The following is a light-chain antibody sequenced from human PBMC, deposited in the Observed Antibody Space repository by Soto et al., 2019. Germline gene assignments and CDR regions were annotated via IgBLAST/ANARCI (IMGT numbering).Light chain of an antibody. CDR1: QSVRSSY. Sequence: EIVLTQSPGTLSLSPGERATLSCRASQSVRSSYLAWYQQKPGQAPRLLIYSASSRATGIPDRFSGSGSGTDFTLTISRLEPEDFAVDYCQQYGSSPRTFSQGTKVEIK. CDR3: QQYGSSPRT. J-gene: IGKJ1*01. V-gene: IGKV3-20*01. CDR2: SAS.